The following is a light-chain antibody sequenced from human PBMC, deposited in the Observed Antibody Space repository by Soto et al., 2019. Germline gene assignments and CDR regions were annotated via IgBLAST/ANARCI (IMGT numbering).Light chain of an antibody. J-gene: IGLJ3*02. CDR2: EVS. V-gene: IGLV2-14*01. CDR3: SSYTGSNIV. Sequence: QSALTQPASVSGSPGQSITISCTGTSRDVGGYNYVSWYQQHPGKAPKFMIYEVSNRPSGVSSRFSGSKSGNTASLTISGLQAEDEADYYCSSYTGSNIVFGGGTKLTVL. CDR1: SRDVGGYNY.